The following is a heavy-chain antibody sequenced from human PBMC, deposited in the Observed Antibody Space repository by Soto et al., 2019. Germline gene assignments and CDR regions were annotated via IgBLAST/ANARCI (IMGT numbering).Heavy chain of an antibody. Sequence: PSETLSLTCTVSGGSISSGGSYWSWIRQHPGKGLEWIGYIYYSGSTYYNPSLKSRVTISVGTSKNQFSLKLSSVTAADTAVYYCARVLGAVCSGGPCYFYSFDFWGQGTLVTVSS. J-gene: IGHJ4*02. CDR1: GGSISSGGSY. V-gene: IGHV4-31*03. CDR3: ARVLGAVCSGGPCYFYSFDF. CDR2: IYYSGST. D-gene: IGHD2-15*01.